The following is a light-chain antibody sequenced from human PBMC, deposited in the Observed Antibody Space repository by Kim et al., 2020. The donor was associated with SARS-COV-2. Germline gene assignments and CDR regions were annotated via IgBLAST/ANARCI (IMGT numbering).Light chain of an antibody. CDR1: QSTGTY. CDR2: ATT. V-gene: IGKV1-39*01. CDR3: QQSHTTPLLT. Sequence: SGVDRVTSACRASQSTGTYLNWYQQRPRKAPKLLIYATTTLQSGVPSRFSGNASGTVFSHTITTLQPEEFSTYYCQQSHTTPLLTFGGGTKVDIK. J-gene: IGKJ4*01.